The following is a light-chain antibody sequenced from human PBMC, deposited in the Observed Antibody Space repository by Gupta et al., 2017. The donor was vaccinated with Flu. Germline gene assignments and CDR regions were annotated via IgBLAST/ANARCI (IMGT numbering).Light chain of an antibody. CDR2: KAS. V-gene: IGKV1-5*03. J-gene: IGKJ2*03. Sequence: IQLTQFPSTLSASVGDRVTITCRASQGISTWLAWYQQKPGKAPKVLIYKASSLESGVPSRFSGRGSGTEVTLTISSLHPDDFATYYCQQYNTYLYSFGQGTKLEIK. CDR1: QGISTW. CDR3: QQYNTYLYS.